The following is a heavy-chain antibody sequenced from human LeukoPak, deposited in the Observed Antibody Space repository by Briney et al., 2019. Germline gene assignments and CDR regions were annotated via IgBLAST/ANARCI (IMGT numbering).Heavy chain of an antibody. V-gene: IGHV3-74*01. CDR1: GFTFSSYW. Sequence: GGSLRLSCAASGFTFSSYWMHWVRQAPGKGLVWVSRINSDGSSTSYADSVKGRFTISRDNAKNTLYLQMNSLRAEDTAVYYCARARTDLDYFDYWGQGTLVTVSS. J-gene: IGHJ4*02. CDR2: INSDGSST. CDR3: ARARTDLDYFDY.